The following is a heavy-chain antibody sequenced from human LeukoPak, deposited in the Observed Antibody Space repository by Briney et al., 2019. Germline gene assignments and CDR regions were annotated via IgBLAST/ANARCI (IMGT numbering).Heavy chain of an antibody. V-gene: IGHV3-23*01. D-gene: IGHD2-15*01. J-gene: IGHJ4*02. CDR2: ISGSGGST. CDR3: AKGLELYCSGGSCFDAFDY. Sequence: GGSLRLSCAVSGLTFSRYAMSWDRQAPGKGLEWVSAISGSGGSTYYADSVKGRFTISRDNSKNTLYLQMNSLRAEDTAVYYCAKGLELYCSGGSCFDAFDYWGQGTLVTVSS. CDR1: GLTFSRYA.